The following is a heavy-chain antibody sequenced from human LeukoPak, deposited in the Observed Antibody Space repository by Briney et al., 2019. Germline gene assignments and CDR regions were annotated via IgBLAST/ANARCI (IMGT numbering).Heavy chain of an antibody. CDR1: GGTFSSYA. CDR3: AREARYGGYYYYYYMDV. V-gene: IGHV1-69*05. D-gene: IGHD3-16*02. J-gene: IGHJ6*03. Sequence: SVKVSCKASGGTFSSYAISWVRRAPGQGLEWMGRIIPIFGTANYAQKFQGRVTITTDESTSTAYMELSSLRSEDTAVYYCAREARYGGYYYYYYMDVWGKGTTVTVSS. CDR2: IIPIFGTA.